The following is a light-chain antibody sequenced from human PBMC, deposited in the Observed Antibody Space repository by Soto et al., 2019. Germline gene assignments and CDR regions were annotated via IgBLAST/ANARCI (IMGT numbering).Light chain of an antibody. V-gene: IGLV1-36*01. Sequence: QSVLTQPPSVSAAPRQRVTISCSGSSSNIGENYVNWYQQLLGKAPKLLIYHDDLLSAGVSDRFSGSKSGTSASLAISDLQSEDEADYYCAAWDDSLDGHVFGGGTKLTVL. CDR1: SSNIGENY. J-gene: IGLJ3*02. CDR3: AAWDDSLDGHV. CDR2: HDD.